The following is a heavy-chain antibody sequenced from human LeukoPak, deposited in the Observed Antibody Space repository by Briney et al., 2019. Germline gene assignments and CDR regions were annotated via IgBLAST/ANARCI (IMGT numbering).Heavy chain of an antibody. CDR2: IIPILGIA. J-gene: IGHJ3*02. D-gene: IGHD3-22*01. CDR1: GGTFSSYA. Sequence: GALVKVSCKASGGTFSSYAISWVRQAPGQGLEWMGRIIPILGIANYAQKFQGRVTITADKSTSTAYMELSSLRSEDTAVYYCARGRADYYDSRGDAFDIWGQGTMVTVSS. V-gene: IGHV1-69*04. CDR3: ARGRADYYDSRGDAFDI.